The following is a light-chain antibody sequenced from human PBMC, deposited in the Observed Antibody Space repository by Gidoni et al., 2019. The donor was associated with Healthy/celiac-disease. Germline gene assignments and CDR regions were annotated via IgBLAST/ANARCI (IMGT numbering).Light chain of an antibody. Sequence: EIVLTHSPGTLSLSPGERATLSCRASQSVSSSYLAWYQQKPGQAPRLLIYGASSRATGIPDRFSGSGSGTDFTLTISRLEPEDFAVYYCQQYGSSPRTFXQXTKLEIK. CDR1: QSVSSSY. CDR2: GAS. J-gene: IGKJ2*01. CDR3: QQYGSSPRT. V-gene: IGKV3-20*01.